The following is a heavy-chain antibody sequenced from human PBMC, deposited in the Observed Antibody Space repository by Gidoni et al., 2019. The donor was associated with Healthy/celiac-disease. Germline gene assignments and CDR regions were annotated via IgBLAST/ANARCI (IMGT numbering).Heavy chain of an antibody. CDR1: GGSFSGYY. Sequence: QVQLQQWGAGLLKPSETLSLTCAVYGGSFSGYYWSWIRQPPGKVLEWIGEINHSGSTNYNPSLKSRVTISVDTSKNQFSLKLSSVTAADTAVYYCASAPYYYGSGSYFYWGQGTLVTVSS. CDR3: ASAPYYYGSGSYFY. CDR2: INHSGST. J-gene: IGHJ4*02. D-gene: IGHD3-10*01. V-gene: IGHV4-34*01.